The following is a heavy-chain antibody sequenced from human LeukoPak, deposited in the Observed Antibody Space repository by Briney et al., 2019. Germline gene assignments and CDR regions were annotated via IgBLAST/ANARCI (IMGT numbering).Heavy chain of an antibody. D-gene: IGHD3-10*01. CDR1: RDSIISYY. V-gene: IGHV4-4*07. CDR2: IYSTGTT. J-gene: IGHJ4*02. CDR3: ARDFLGRGVLFDY. Sequence: SETLSLTCAVSRDSIISYYWSWIRQPAGKGLEWIGRIYSTGTTNYNPSLESRFTMSIDTHKNQFSLKLTSVTAADTAVYYCARDFLGRGVLFDYWGQGILVTVSS.